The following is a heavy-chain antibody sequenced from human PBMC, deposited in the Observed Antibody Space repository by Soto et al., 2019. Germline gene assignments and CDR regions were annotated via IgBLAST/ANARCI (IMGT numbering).Heavy chain of an antibody. CDR1: GFTFSSYA. Sequence: QVQLVESGGGVVQPGRSLRLSCAASGFTFSSYAMHWVRQAPGKGLEWVAVISYDGSNKYYADSVKGRFTISRDNSKNTLYLQMNSLRAEDTAVYYCARVGAVGAMANFYFDYWGQGTLVTVSS. D-gene: IGHD1-26*01. CDR2: ISYDGSNK. V-gene: IGHV3-30-3*01. CDR3: ARVGAVGAMANFYFDY. J-gene: IGHJ4*02.